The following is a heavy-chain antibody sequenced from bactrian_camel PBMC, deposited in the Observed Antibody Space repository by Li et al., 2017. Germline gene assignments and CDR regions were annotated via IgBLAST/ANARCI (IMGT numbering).Heavy chain of an antibody. V-gene: IGHV3S19*01. Sequence: VQLVESGGGSVEVGGSLRLSCVASGITYDKPCMGWFRQVPGKGLEWVSSIYTGAASSYYADSAKGRFTISHDNANDTVYLQMNDLKPEDTAMYFCAVDFAGRRCRLGRGEWYNYWGQGTQVTVS. CDR3: AVDFAGRRCRLGRGEWYNY. D-gene: IGHD5*01. CDR1: GITYDKPC. J-gene: IGHJ4*01. CDR2: IYTGAASS.